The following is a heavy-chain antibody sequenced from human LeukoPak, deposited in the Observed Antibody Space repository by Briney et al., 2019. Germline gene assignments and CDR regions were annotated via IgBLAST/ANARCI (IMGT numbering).Heavy chain of an antibody. V-gene: IGHV3-7*01. Sequence: GGSLRLSCAASGFTFSSYWMSWVRQAPGKGLEWVANIKQDGSEKYYVDSVKGRFTISRDNAKNSLYLQMNSLRAEDTAVYYCARARGRAVAGQNWFDPWGQGTLVTVSS. D-gene: IGHD6-19*01. J-gene: IGHJ5*02. CDR1: GFTFSSYW. CDR3: ARARGRAVAGQNWFDP. CDR2: IKQDGSEK.